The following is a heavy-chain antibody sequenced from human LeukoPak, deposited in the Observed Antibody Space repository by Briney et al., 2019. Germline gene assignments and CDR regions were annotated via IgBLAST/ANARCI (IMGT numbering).Heavy chain of an antibody. V-gene: IGHV4-34*01. CDR1: GGSFSGYY. Sequence: PSETLSLTCAVYGGSFSGYYWSWIRQPPGKGLEWIGEINHSGSTNYNPSLKSRVTISVDTSKNQFSLKLSSVTAADTAVYYCARRWDIVVVVAGNWFDPWGQGTLVTVSS. J-gene: IGHJ5*02. D-gene: IGHD2-15*01. CDR3: ARRWDIVVVVAGNWFDP. CDR2: INHSGST.